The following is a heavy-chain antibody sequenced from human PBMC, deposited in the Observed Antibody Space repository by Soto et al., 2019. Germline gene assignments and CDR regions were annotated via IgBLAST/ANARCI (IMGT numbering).Heavy chain of an antibody. CDR1: DLTASKNY. CDR3: ARGGSGSDWDYYGMDV. Sequence: EVQLVESGGGLVQPGGSLCFSGAGPDLTASKNYLGWFRQPPGKGLEWVSVIYSGGTTYYADSVKDGFSISRENSKGTLYLQMDNLRAGDTAVYYCARGGSGSDWDYYGMDVWGQGTTVTVSS. J-gene: IGHJ6*02. V-gene: IGHV3-66*01. CDR2: IYSGGTT. D-gene: IGHD3-10*01.